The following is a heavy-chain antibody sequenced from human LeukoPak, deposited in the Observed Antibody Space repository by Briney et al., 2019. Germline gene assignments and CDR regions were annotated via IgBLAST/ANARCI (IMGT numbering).Heavy chain of an antibody. CDR2: INHSGRT. J-gene: IGHJ4*02. CDR3: ARGVDYYGV. D-gene: IGHD3-10*01. V-gene: IGHV4-34*01. Sequence: SETLSLTCAVHGGSFSGYYWNWIRQPPGKGLEWIGEINHSGRTNYNPSLKSRVTISVDTSKKQFSLKLSSATAADTAVYYCARGVDYYGVWGQGTLVTVSS. CDR1: GGSFSGYY.